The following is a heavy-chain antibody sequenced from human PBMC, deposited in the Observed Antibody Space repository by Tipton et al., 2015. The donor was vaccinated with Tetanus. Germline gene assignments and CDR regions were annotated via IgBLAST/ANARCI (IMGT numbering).Heavy chain of an antibody. V-gene: IGHV4-4*07. Sequence: GLVKPSETLSLTCTVSRGPISSYYWSWIRQPAGKGLEWIGHISNGNADYVPSLKSRLTLSVDLSKNQISLILHSVTAADAGFYYCARGITDGYNRRFDYWGQGTLVAVSS. CDR3: ARGITDGYNRRFDY. CDR1: RGPISSYY. D-gene: IGHD5-24*01. J-gene: IGHJ4*02. CDR2: ISNGNA.